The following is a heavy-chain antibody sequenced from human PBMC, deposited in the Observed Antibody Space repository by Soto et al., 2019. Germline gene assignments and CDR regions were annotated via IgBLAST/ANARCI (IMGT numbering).Heavy chain of an antibody. CDR1: GYTFTSYG. J-gene: IGHJ6*02. CDR3: ARGGDVNYYLGMDV. CDR2: ISAYNGKT. D-gene: IGHD5-12*01. Sequence: QVQLVQSGGEVKKPGASVKLSCTASGYTFTSYGISWVRQAPGQGLEWMGWISAYNGKTNYAQNVQGRVTMTTDTSTGTAYMDLRSLRSDDTAVYYCARGGDVNYYLGMDVWGQGTTVTVSS. V-gene: IGHV1-18*01.